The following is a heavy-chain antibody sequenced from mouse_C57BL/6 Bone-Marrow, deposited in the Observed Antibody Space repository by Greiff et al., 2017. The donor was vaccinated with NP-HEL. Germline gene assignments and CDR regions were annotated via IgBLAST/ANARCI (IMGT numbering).Heavy chain of an antibody. D-gene: IGHD1-1*01. Sequence: QVQLQQPGAELVKPGASVKLSCKASGYTFTSYWMHWVKQRPGRGLAWIGRIDPNSGGTKYNEKFKSKATLTVDKPSSTAYMQLSSLTSEDSAVYYCARGRTTVVAKGVFHWYFDVWGTGTTVTVSS. J-gene: IGHJ1*03. V-gene: IGHV1-72*01. CDR1: GYTFTSYW. CDR2: IDPNSGGT. CDR3: ARGRTTVVAKGVFHWYFDV.